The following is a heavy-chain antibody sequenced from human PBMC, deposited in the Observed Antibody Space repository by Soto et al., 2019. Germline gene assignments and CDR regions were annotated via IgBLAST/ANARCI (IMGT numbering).Heavy chain of an antibody. CDR1: GGSIGGYT. CDR2: INHSGGT. J-gene: IGHJ6*02. D-gene: IGHD2-2*01. Sequence: SETLSLTCSVYGGSIGGYTWTWIRQAPGKGLEWIGEINHSGGTNYNSSLKSRVIISVDTTKNQFSLIVYSVTAADTAVYYCASTYCSSTSCYPYYYYGMDVWGQGTTVTVSS. CDR3: ASTYCSSTSCYPYYYYGMDV. V-gene: IGHV4-34*01.